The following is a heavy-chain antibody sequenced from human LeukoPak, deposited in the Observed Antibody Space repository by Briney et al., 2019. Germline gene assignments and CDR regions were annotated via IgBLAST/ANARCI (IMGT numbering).Heavy chain of an antibody. V-gene: IGHV4-39*07. Sequence: PSETLSLTCTVSGGSISSSDYYWGWIRQPPGKGLEWIGSIYYSGSTYYNPSLKSRVTISVDTSKNQFSLKLSSVTAADTAVYYCASPTPKGIAAADGFDPWGQGTLVTVSS. J-gene: IGHJ5*02. CDR1: GGSISSSDYY. CDR2: IYYSGST. CDR3: ASPTPKGIAAADGFDP. D-gene: IGHD6-13*01.